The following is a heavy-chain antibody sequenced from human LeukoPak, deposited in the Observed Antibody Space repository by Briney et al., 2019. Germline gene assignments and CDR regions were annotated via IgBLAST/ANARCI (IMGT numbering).Heavy chain of an antibody. Sequence: GGSLRLSCPASGFIFSRYEMDWVRPPPGRGLEWISYIGRDVNTIYYADSVKGRLTISRDNANNYLYLQVNSLRADDPAVYLCARNRYVVTNWGEGTLVTVSA. CDR3: ARNRYVVTN. D-gene: IGHD3-16*02. CDR2: IGRDVNTI. J-gene: IGHJ4*02. CDR1: GFIFSRYE. V-gene: IGHV3-48*03.